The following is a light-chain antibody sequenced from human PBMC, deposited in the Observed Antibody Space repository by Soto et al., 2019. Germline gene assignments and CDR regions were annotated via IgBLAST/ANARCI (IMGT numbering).Light chain of an antibody. Sequence: QSVLTQPASVSGSPGQSITISCTGTSSDVGTYNYVSWYQQHPGKAPKLMIYEVSNRPSGISNRFSVSKSGNTASLTISALQAADAAAYYCSSYRSSSTLDDVFGTGTKVTVL. CDR3: SSYRSSSTLDDV. J-gene: IGLJ1*01. CDR2: EVS. V-gene: IGLV2-14*01. CDR1: SSDVGTYNY.